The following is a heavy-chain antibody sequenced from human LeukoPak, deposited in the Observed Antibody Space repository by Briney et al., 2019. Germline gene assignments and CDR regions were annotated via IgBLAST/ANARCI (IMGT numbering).Heavy chain of an antibody. CDR2: ISSNGGST. CDR1: GFTFSSYR. D-gene: IGHD3-10*01. V-gene: IGHV3-64*01. J-gene: IGHJ5*02. Sequence: PGGSLRLSCAASGFTFSSYRMHWVRQAPGKGLEYVSAISSNGGSTYYANSVKGRFTISRDNSKNTLYPQMGSLRAEDMAVYYCARIGVHYYGSGTYYNALSGWFDPWGQGTLVTVSS. CDR3: ARIGVHYYGSGTYYNALSGWFDP.